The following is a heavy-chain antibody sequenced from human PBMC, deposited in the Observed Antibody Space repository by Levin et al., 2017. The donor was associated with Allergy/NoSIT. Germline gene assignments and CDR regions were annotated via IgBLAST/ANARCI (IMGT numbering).Heavy chain of an antibody. D-gene: IGHD6-6*01. V-gene: IGHV4-59*01. CDR3: ARGKAARRMDYFDY. CDR2: IYYSGST. CDR1: GGSISSYY. Sequence: SCTVSGGSISSYYWSWIRQPPGKGLEWIGYIYYSGSTNYNPSLMSRVTISVDTSKNQFSLKLSSVTAADTAVYYCARGKAARRMDYFDYWGQGTLVTVSS. J-gene: IGHJ4*02.